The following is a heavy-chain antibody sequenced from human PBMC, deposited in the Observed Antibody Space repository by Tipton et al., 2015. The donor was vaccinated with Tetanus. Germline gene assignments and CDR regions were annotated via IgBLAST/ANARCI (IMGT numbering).Heavy chain of an antibody. D-gene: IGHD2-15*01. Sequence: QSGAEVKKPGASVKVSCKASGYTFTSYGISWVRQAPGQGLEWMGWISAYNGNTNYAQKLQGRVTTTTDTSTSTAYMELRSLRSDDTAVYYCARTLRSYYYYYGMDVWGQGTTVTVSS. V-gene: IGHV1-18*01. CDR1: GYTFTSYG. CDR3: ARTLRSYYYYYGMDV. CDR2: ISAYNGNT. J-gene: IGHJ6*02.